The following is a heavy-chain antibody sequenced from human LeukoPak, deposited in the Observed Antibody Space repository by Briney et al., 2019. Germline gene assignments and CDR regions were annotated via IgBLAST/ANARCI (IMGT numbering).Heavy chain of an antibody. Sequence: GGSLRLSCAASGFIVSSNYMSWVRQAPGKGLEWVSVIYADGSTYYADSVKGRFTISRDNSKNTVYLQVNTLRAEDTALYYCARLEKQQRGFYFDYWGQGTLVTVSS. V-gene: IGHV3-53*01. D-gene: IGHD6-13*01. CDR2: IYADGST. J-gene: IGHJ4*02. CDR1: GFIVSSNY. CDR3: ARLEKQQRGFYFDY.